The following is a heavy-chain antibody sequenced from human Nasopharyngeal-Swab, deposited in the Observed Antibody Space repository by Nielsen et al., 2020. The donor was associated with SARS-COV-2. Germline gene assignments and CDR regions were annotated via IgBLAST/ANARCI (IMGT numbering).Heavy chain of an antibody. D-gene: IGHD5-12*01. CDR1: GSSFTSYW. V-gene: IGHV5-51*01. CDR2: IYPRDSDT. Sequence: GEPLKISCKGSGSSFTSYWIAWVRQMPGKGLEWMGIIYPRDSDTIYSPSFQGQVTLSADKSISTAYLQWSSLKASDTAMYYCVRPEGVATSFKYYFQYGMDVWGQGTMVTVPS. CDR3: VRPEGVATSFKYYFQYGMDV. J-gene: IGHJ6*02.